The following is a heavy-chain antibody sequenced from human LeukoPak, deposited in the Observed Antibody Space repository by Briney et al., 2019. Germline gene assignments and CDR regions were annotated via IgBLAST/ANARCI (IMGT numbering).Heavy chain of an antibody. CDR3: AREESYQLPSYYYYYYMDV. V-gene: IGHV1-69*05. D-gene: IGHD2-2*01. Sequence: SVKVSCKASGGTFSSYAISWVRQAPGQGLEWMGRIIPIFGTANYAQKFQGRVTITTDESTSTAYMEPSSLRSEDTAVYYCAREESYQLPSYYYYYYMDVWGKGTTVTVSS. CDR1: GGTFSSYA. J-gene: IGHJ6*03. CDR2: IIPIFGTA.